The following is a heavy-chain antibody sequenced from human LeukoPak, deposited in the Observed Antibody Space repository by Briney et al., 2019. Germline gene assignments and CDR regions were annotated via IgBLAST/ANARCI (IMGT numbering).Heavy chain of an antibody. D-gene: IGHD5-12*01. CDR3: ARDQRDLYSGYFNYYYYYGMDV. CDR2: ISWNSGSI. CDR1: GFTFDDYA. V-gene: IGHV3-9*01. Sequence: GRSLRLSCAASGFTFDDYAMHWVRQAPGKGLEWVSGISWNSGSIGYADSVKGRFTISRDNAKNSLYLQMNSLRAEDTAVYYCARDQRDLYSGYFNYYYYYGMDVWGQGTTVTVSS. J-gene: IGHJ6*02.